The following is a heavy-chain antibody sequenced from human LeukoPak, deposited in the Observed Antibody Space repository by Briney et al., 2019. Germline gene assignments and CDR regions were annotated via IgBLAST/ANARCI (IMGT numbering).Heavy chain of an antibody. Sequence: GGSLRLSCVASGLNFDDSAMHGVRQAPGKSLEWVSLIGADGGSTFSADSVKGRFSISRDNSKNSLYLQMNSLRSEDAAMYYCAKESGKFDYWGQGTLVAVSS. CDR1: GLNFDDSA. J-gene: IGHJ4*02. CDR2: IGADGGST. V-gene: IGHV3-43*02. CDR3: AKESGKFDY.